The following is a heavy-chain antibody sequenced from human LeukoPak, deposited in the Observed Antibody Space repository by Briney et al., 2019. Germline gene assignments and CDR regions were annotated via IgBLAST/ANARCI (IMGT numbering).Heavy chain of an antibody. Sequence: GGSLRLSCAASGFTFSSYAMHWVRQAPGKGLEWVAVMSSDGSNKYYADSVKGRFTISRDTSKNTLYLQMNSLRAEDTSVYYCARGDDTQYCSSISCYTGFDYWGQGTLVTVSS. D-gene: IGHD2-2*02. CDR3: ARGDDTQYCSSISCYTGFDY. CDR2: MSSDGSNK. CDR1: GFTFSSYA. J-gene: IGHJ4*02. V-gene: IGHV3-30-3*01.